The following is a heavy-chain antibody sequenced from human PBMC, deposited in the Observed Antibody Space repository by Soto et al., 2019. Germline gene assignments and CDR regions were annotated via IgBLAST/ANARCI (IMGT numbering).Heavy chain of an antibody. Sequence: SETLSLTCTVPGGSISSGGYYWSWIRQHPGKGLEWIGYIYYSGSTYYNPSLKSRVTISVDTSKNQFSLKLSSVTAADTAVYYCARAQYYYDSSGYYSAVYYGMDVWGQGTTVTVSS. D-gene: IGHD3-22*01. J-gene: IGHJ6*02. CDR3: ARAQYYYDSSGYYSAVYYGMDV. CDR2: IYYSGST. V-gene: IGHV4-31*03. CDR1: GGSISSGGYY.